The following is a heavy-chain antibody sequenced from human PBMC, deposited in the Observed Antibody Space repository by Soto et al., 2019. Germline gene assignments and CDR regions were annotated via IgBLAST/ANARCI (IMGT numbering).Heavy chain of an antibody. CDR3: ASTLYYVFWSGYYQRLDY. CDR1: GDSISSSSYY. J-gene: IGHJ4*02. V-gene: IGHV4-39*01. D-gene: IGHD3-3*01. CDR2: IYYSGST. Sequence: SETLSLPCTVSGDSISSSSYYWGRLRQPPGKGLEWIGSIYYSGSTDYNPSLKSRVTISVDTSENQFSLKLSSVTAADTAVYYCASTLYYVFWSGYYQRLDYWGMGTLVRV.